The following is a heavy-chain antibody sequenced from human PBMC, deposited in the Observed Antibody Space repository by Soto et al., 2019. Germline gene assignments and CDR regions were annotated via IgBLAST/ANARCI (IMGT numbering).Heavy chain of an antibody. CDR2: IYNAGGT. V-gene: IGHV4-30-4*01. CDR1: GGSISSGNFY. Sequence: SETLSLTCSVSGGSISSGNFYWSWIRQPLGKGLEWIGYIYNAGGTSYNPSLKSRLSISADTSKSQFFLRLTSVTAADTAVYYCARGTPLDFWGQGTLVTV. J-gene: IGHJ4*02. CDR3: ARGTPLDF.